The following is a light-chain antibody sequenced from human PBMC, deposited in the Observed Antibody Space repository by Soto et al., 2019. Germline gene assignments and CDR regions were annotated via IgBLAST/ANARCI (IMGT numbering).Light chain of an antibody. CDR2: EGT. CDR3: CSDGATFSV. Sequence: QSVLTQPASVSGSPGQSITISCIGTSSDFGTYKLFSWYQQHPNNAPKLIIYEGTQRPSGVSNRFSGSKSGDTASLTGSGLQDEDEADYFCCSDGATFSVFGGGTQLTVL. J-gene: IGLJ7*01. CDR1: SSDFGTYKL. V-gene: IGLV2-23*01.